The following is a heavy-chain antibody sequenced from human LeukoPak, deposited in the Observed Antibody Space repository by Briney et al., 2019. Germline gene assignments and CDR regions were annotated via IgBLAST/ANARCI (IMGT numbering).Heavy chain of an antibody. CDR1: VGTSSSYA. Sequence: ASVKGSCKASVGTSSSYAISWVRQATGQGLEWMGGIIPIFGTANYAQTFQGRVTIPADESTRSAYMELSSLRSEDTAVYYGARYCSSTSCYGDWFDPWGQGTLVTVSA. D-gene: IGHD2-2*01. CDR2: IIPIFGTA. V-gene: IGHV1-69*13. CDR3: ARYCSSTSCYGDWFDP. J-gene: IGHJ5*02.